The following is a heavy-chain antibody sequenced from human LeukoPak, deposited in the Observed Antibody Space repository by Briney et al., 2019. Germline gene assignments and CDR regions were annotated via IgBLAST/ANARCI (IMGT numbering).Heavy chain of an antibody. CDR2: IMPLFGTA. CDR3: ARDVHGDYGSGWFDP. V-gene: IGHV1-69*05. J-gene: IGHJ5*02. Sequence: SVKVSCKTSGGTFNNTAISWVRQAPAQGLEWLGGIMPLFGTAGYAQKFQGRVTITKDESTRTVYLELTSLTSDDTAVYYCARDVHGDYGSGWFDPWGQGTLVSVSS. D-gene: IGHD4-17*01. CDR1: GGTFNNTA.